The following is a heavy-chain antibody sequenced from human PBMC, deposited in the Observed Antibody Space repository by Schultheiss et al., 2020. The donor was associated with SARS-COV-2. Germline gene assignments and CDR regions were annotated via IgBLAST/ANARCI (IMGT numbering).Heavy chain of an antibody. CDR1: GFTFSQSR. CDR2: IYGGGST. Sequence: GGSLRLSCVLSGFTFSQSRIHWVRQAPGKGLEWVSMIYGGGSTSYADSVKGRFTISRDNAKNSLYLQMNSLRAEDTAVYYCARDNTYLGPMDVWGQGTTVTVSS. D-gene: IGHD2/OR15-2a*01. V-gene: IGHV3-69-1*01. J-gene: IGHJ6*02. CDR3: ARDNTYLGPMDV.